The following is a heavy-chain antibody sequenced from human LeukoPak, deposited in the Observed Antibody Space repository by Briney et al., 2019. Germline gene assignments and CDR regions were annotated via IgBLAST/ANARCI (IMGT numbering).Heavy chain of an antibody. D-gene: IGHD4-11*01. CDR1: GYTFTSYG. CDR2: ISAYNGNT. CDR3: ARARVTLQLLHVEEDY. V-gene: IGHV1-18*01. J-gene: IGHJ4*02. Sequence: GASVKVSCKASGYTFTSYGISWVLQAPGQGLEWMGWISAYNGNTNYAQKLQGRVTMTTDTSTSTAYMELRSLRSDDTAVYYCARARVTLQLLHVEEDYWGQGTLVTVSS.